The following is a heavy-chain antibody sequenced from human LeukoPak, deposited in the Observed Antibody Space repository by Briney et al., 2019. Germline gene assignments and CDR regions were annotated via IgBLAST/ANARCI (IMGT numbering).Heavy chain of an antibody. CDR3: AKEVIHMHYYYMDV. Sequence: PGGSLRLSCAASGFTFSSYSMNWVRQAPGKGLEWVSSISSSSNYIYYADSVKGRFTISRDNSKNTLYLQMNSLRAEDTAVYYCAKEVIHMHYYYMDVWGKGTTVTVSS. D-gene: IGHD3-16*02. V-gene: IGHV3-21*01. CDR1: GFTFSSYS. J-gene: IGHJ6*03. CDR2: ISSSSNYI.